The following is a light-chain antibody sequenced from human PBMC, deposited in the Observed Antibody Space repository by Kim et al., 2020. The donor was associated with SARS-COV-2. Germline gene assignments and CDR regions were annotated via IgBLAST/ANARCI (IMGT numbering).Light chain of an antibody. CDR2: DAS. J-gene: IGKJ1*01. Sequence: ASVGDRVTITCRASQSISSWLAWYQQKPGKAPKLLIYDASSVESGVPSRFSGSGSGTEFTLTISSLQPDDFATYYCQQYNSYPWTFGQGTKVDIK. CDR1: QSISSW. V-gene: IGKV1-5*01. CDR3: QQYNSYPWT.